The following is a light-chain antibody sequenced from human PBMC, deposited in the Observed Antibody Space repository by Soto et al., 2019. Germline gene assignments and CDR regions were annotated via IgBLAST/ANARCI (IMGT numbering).Light chain of an antibody. CDR1: SSDVGSYNL. CDR2: EDI. V-gene: IGLV2-23*01. CDR3: CSYAGGTSVG. Sequence: QSALTQPASVSGSPGQSITISCTGTSSDVGSYNLVSWYQQHPGKAPKLRIYEDIERPSGVSNRFSGSKSGNTASLTISGLQTEDEADYYCCSYAGGTSVGFGGGTKRTVL. J-gene: IGLJ2*01.